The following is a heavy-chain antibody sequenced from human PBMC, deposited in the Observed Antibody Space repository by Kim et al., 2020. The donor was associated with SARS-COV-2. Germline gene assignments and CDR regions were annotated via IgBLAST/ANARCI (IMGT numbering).Heavy chain of an antibody. CDR2: ISYDGSDE. D-gene: IGHD2-2*01. V-gene: IGHV3-30*04. CDR1: GLTFNNYA. CDR3: ATDKLTTGSSTGWRDADSGGGLDH. Sequence: GGSLRLSCAASGLTFNNYAMYWVRQTPGKGLEWVALISYDGSDEYYADSVKGRFTISRDNSKNTLYLQMNALRVDDTAMYYCATDKLTTGSSTGWRDADSGGGLDHRGQGTPVPRPS. J-gene: IGHJ4*02.